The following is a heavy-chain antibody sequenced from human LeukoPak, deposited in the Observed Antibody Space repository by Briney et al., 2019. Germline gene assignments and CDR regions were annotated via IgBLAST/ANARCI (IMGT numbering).Heavy chain of an antibody. CDR1: GFTFSSYG. CDR2: IWYDGSNK. D-gene: IGHD7-27*01. J-gene: IGHJ6*02. V-gene: IGHV3-33*01. Sequence: PGRSLRLSCAASGFTFSSYGMHWVRQAPGKGLEWVAVIWYDGSNKYYADSVKGRSTISRDNSKNTLYLQMNSLRAEDTAVYYCARRGTGGFKYGMDVWGQGTTVTVSS. CDR3: ARRGTGGFKYGMDV.